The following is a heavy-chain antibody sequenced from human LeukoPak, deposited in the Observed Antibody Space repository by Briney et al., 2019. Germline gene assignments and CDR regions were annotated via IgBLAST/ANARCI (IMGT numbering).Heavy chain of an antibody. J-gene: IGHJ3*02. CDR3: ARASTHRYNWKSGQLNDAFDI. CDR1: GYTFTSYV. D-gene: IGHD1-20*01. V-gene: IGHV1-18*01. Sequence: ASVKVSCKASGYTFTSYVISWVRQAPGQGLEWMGRISPYNGNTKYAQKLRGRVTMTTDTSTSTAYMELRSLRSDDTAVYYCARASTHRYNWKSGQLNDAFDIWGQGTMVTVSS. CDR2: ISPYNGNT.